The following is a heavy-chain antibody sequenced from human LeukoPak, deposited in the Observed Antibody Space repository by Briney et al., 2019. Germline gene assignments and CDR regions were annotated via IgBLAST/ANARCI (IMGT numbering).Heavy chain of an antibody. CDR3: AKSPDY. V-gene: IGHV3-7*01. Sequence: GGSLRLSCAASGFTFSRSWMDWVRQTPGKGLEWVANIKQDGTETYYVDSAKGRFTISRDNAKNSLHLQMDSLRVEDTGIYYCAKSPDYWGQGTLVTVTS. CDR2: IKQDGTET. J-gene: IGHJ4*02. CDR1: GFTFSRSW.